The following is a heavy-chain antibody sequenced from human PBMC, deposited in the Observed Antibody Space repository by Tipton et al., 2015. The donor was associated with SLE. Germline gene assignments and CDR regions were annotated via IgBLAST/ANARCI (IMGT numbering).Heavy chain of an antibody. D-gene: IGHD3-10*01. CDR2: IKQDGSDK. Sequence: SLRLSCAASGFIFSSYWMSWVRQAPGKGLEWVANIKQDGSDKDYVDSVKGRFTISRDNAKNSLYLQMNSLRVEDTALYYCVRDISMVHGLRNYMDVWGKGTTVTVSS. J-gene: IGHJ6*03. CDR3: VRDISMVHGLRNYMDV. CDR1: GFIFSSYW. V-gene: IGHV3-7*01.